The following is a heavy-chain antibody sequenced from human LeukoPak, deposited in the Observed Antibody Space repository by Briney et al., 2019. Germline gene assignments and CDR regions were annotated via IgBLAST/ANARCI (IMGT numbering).Heavy chain of an antibody. CDR3: ARDLAAPAGGDYGYYYYGMDV. Sequence: ASVKVSCKASGYTFTNNYIHWVRQAPGQGLEWMGIINPRDGSTNYAQKFRVRVTMTTDTSTNTVNMELSSLRSEDTAVYYCARDLAAPAGGDYGYYYYGMDVWGQGTTVTVSS. V-gene: IGHV1-46*01. CDR1: GYTFTNNY. J-gene: IGHJ6*02. CDR2: INPRDGST. D-gene: IGHD6-13*01.